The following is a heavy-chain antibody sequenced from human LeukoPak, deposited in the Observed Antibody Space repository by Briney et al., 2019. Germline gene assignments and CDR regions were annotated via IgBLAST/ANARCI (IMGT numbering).Heavy chain of an antibody. J-gene: IGHJ4*02. D-gene: IGHD1-26*01. CDR1: GFTFSNFW. CDR2: IYGDGGFT. Sequence: PGGSLRLSCAASGFTFSNFWMHWVRQAPGKGLVWVALIYGDGGFTRYADSAKGRFTISRDNAKNTVYLQMNSLRVEDTAVYYCTTVAGIVGAKYFDYWGQGILVTVSS. CDR3: TTVAGIVGAKYFDY. V-gene: IGHV3-74*01.